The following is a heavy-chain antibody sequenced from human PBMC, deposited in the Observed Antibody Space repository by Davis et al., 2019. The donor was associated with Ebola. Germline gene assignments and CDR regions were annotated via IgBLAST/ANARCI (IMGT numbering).Heavy chain of an antibody. J-gene: IGHJ3*01. V-gene: IGHV7-4-1*02. CDR1: GYSFSDYA. CDR2: INTNTGNP. CDR3: ARTSVHTNSAAFDV. Sequence: ASVKVSCKAAGYSFSDYAMNWVRQAPGQRPEWMGWINTNTGNPIYAQGFSGHFVFSLDTSVSTAYLQISSLKPEDSAVYYCARTSVHTNSAAFDVWGQGTIVTVSS.